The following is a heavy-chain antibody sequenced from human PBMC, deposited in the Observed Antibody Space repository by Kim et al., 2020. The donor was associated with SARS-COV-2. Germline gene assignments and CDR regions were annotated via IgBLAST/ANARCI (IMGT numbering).Heavy chain of an antibody. CDR1: GGSISSYY. CDR3: VRVRYEGLGMDV. CDR2: IYYSGST. Sequence: SETLSLTCTVSGGSISSYYWSWIRQPPGKGLEWIGYIYYSGSTNYNPSLKSRVTISVDTSKNQFSLKLSSVTAADTAVYYCVRVRYEGLGMDVWGQGTTVTVSS. D-gene: IGHD1-20*01. J-gene: IGHJ6*02. V-gene: IGHV4-59*01.